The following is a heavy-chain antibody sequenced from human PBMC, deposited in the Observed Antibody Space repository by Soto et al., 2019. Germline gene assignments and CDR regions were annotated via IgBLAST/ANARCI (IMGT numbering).Heavy chain of an antibody. CDR1: GFPFSYAW. D-gene: IGHD4-17*01. V-gene: IGHV3-15*01. CDR3: TTDSYMTNIIVRFDY. J-gene: IGHJ4*01. Sequence: GGSLRLSCAASGFPFSYAWMNWVRQVPGKGLEWVGRIKSNADGATTDYAAPVKGRFSISRDDSKNTLFLQMNSLKTEDTAIYYCTTDSYMTNIIVRFDYWGHGTLVTVSS. CDR2: IKSNADGATT.